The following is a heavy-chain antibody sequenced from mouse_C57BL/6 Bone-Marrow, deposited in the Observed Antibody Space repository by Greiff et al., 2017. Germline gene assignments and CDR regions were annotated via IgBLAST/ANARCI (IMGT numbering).Heavy chain of an antibody. CDR2: IYPGSGNT. V-gene: IGHV1-76*01. D-gene: IGHD1-1*02. Sequence: VKLQESGAELVRPGASVKLSCKASGYTFTDYYINWVQQRPGQGLEWIARIYPGSGNTYYNEKFKGKATLTAEKTSSTAYMQLSSLTSEDSAVYFCARALVPYYLDYWGQGTTLTVSS. CDR1: GYTFTDYY. CDR3: ARALVPYYLDY. J-gene: IGHJ2*01.